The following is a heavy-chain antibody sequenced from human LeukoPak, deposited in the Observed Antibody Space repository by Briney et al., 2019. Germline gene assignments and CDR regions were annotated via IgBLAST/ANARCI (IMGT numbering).Heavy chain of an antibody. V-gene: IGHV1-18*01. CDR1: GYTFTSYG. CDR3: AREGYCTNGVCYSFYYYYYMDV. J-gene: IGHJ6*03. D-gene: IGHD2-8*01. Sequence: ASVKVSCKASGYTFTSYGISWVRRAPGQGLEWMGWISAYNGNTNYAQKLQGRVTMTTDTSTSTAYMELRSLRSDDTAVYYCAREGYCTNGVCYSFYYYYYMDVWGKGTTVTVSS. CDR2: ISAYNGNT.